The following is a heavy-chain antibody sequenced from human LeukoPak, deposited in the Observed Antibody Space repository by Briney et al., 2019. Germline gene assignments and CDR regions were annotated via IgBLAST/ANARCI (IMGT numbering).Heavy chain of an antibody. J-gene: IGHJ4*02. CDR1: GYNFLSYW. D-gene: IGHD2-15*01. V-gene: IGHV5-51*01. CDR2: IYPGDSYT. CDR3: ARHPYCSGANYLAIDY. Sequence: GESLKISCKSSGYNFLSYWIGWVRQMPGKGPEWMGIIYPGDSYTAYSPSFQGQVTISADTSINTAYLQWSSLKASDTAMYYCARHPYCSGANYLAIDYWGQGTLVTVSS.